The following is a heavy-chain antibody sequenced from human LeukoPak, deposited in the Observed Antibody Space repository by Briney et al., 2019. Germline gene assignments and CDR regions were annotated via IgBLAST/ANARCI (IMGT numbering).Heavy chain of an antibody. CDR2: IYYSGST. Sequence: SETLSLTCTVSGGSISSYYWSWIRQPPGKGLEWIGYIYYSGSTNYNPSLKSRVTISVDTSKNQFSLKLSSVAAADTAVYYCARGHFDWSNWFDPWGQGTLVTVSS. D-gene: IGHD3-9*01. CDR1: GGSISSYY. V-gene: IGHV4-59*01. CDR3: ARGHFDWSNWFDP. J-gene: IGHJ5*02.